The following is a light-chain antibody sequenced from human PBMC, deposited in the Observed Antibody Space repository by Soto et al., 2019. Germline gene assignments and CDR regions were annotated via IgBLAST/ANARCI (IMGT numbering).Light chain of an antibody. Sequence: DIQMTQSPSSLSASVGDRVTITCRASQSISSYLNWYQQKPGKAPKLLIYAASSLQSGVPLRFSGSGSGTDFTHTISSLQPEDFATYYCQQSYSTPWTFGQGTKVEIK. V-gene: IGKV1-39*01. J-gene: IGKJ1*01. CDR2: AAS. CDR3: QQSYSTPWT. CDR1: QSISSY.